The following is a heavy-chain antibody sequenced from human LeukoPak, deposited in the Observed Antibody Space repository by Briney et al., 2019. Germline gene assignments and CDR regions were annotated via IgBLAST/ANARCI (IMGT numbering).Heavy chain of an antibody. CDR1: GYTFTSYG. CDR3: ARDQPDYYDSSGYYYDY. V-gene: IGHV1-18*01. Sequence: ASVKVSCKASGYTFTSYGISWVRQAPGQGLEWMGWISAYNGNTNYAQKLQGRVTMTTDTSTSTAYMELRSLRSDDTAVYYCARDQPDYYDSSGYYYDYWGQGTLVTVSS. D-gene: IGHD3-22*01. CDR2: ISAYNGNT. J-gene: IGHJ4*02.